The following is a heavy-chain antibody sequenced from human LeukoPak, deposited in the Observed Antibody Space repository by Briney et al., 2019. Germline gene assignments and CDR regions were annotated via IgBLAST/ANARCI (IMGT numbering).Heavy chain of an antibody. D-gene: IGHD3-10*01. J-gene: IGHJ4*02. CDR1: EYSFTSYW. CDR2: IYPGDSDT. V-gene: IGHV5-51*01. CDR3: ARLRITMVRGVSSLDY. Sequence: GESLKISCKGSEYSFTSYWIGWVRQVPGKGLELMGIIYPGDSDTRYSPSFQGQVTISADKSISTAYLQWSSLKAPDTAMYYCARLRITMVRGVSSLDYWGQGTLVTVSS.